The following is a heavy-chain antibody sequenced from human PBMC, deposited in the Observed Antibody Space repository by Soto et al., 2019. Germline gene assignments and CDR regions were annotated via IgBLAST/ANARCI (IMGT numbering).Heavy chain of an antibody. Sequence: QITLKESGPTLVTPTQTLTLTCTFSGFSLNTRAVGVGWISQAPGKALEWLALINLNDDERYSPSLKDRLTIPKDTSKNHVVLTMTNIGPVDTATYYCAHRHDLAGFDIWGQGTAVTVSS. V-gene: IGHV2-5*01. CDR3: AHRHDLAGFDI. CDR1: GFSLNTRAVG. CDR2: INLNDDE. D-gene: IGHD2-15*01. J-gene: IGHJ3*02.